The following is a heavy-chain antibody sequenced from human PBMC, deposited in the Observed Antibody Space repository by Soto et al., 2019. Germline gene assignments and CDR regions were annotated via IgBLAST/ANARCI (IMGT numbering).Heavy chain of an antibody. CDR3: ALSWYSYYFDL. CDR1: GFTFSSYG. Sequence: PGGSLRLSCAASGFTFSSYGMHWVRQAPGKGLEWVAVIWYDGSDKYYADSVKGRFTISRDNSKNTLYLQMNSLRAEDTAVYYCALSWYSYYFDLSGQGTLVTVSS. D-gene: IGHD1-1*01. J-gene: IGHJ4*02. CDR2: IWYDGSDK. V-gene: IGHV3-33*08.